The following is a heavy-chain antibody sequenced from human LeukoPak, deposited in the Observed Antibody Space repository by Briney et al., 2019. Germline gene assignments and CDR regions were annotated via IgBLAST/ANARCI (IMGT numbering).Heavy chain of an antibody. CDR1: GFTFSDYY. Sequence: GGSLRLSCAASGFTFSDYYMSWIRQAPGKGLEWVSYITSSGGSIYYADSVKGRFTISRDNTKNSLYLQMNSLRAEDTALYYCARAEYSGSYPFFYWGQGTLVTVSS. CDR2: ITSSGGSI. D-gene: IGHD1-26*01. V-gene: IGHV3-11*01. CDR3: ARAEYSGSYPFFY. J-gene: IGHJ4*02.